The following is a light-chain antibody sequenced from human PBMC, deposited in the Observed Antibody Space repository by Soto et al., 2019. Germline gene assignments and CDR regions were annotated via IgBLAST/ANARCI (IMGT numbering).Light chain of an antibody. J-gene: IGKJ1*01. CDR3: QQYGSSPWT. Sequence: EIVLPESPATLSLSPGERATLSCVASQSVSSYLAWYQQKPGQAPRLLIYDASNRATGIPARFSGSGSGTDFTLTISRLEPEDFAVYYCQQYGSSPWTFGQGTKVDIK. CDR2: DAS. V-gene: IGKV3D-20*01. CDR1: QSVSSY.